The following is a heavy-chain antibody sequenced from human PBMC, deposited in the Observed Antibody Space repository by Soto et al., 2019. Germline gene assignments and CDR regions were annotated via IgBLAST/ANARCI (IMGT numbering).Heavy chain of an antibody. V-gene: IGHV1-18*01. J-gene: IGHJ6*02. CDR1: GYIFVNYG. CDR2: ISPYTGNT. Sequence: QVQLVQSGDEVKKPGASVKVSCKASGYIFVNYGIAWVRQAPGQGLEWMGWISPYTGNTHSATKVQGRLTMTTDTPPTTADMDLGSLTSDDTAVYYCVMVDNYVTPTPQDVGGQGTTVTVSS. D-gene: IGHD3-16*01. CDR3: VMVDNYVTPTPQDV.